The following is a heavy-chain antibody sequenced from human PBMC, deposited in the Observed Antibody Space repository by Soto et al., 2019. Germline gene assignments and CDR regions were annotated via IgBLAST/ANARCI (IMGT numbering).Heavy chain of an antibody. D-gene: IGHD2-2*01. Sequence: GASVKVSCKASGYTFTSYAISWVRQAPGQGLEWMGGIIPIFGTVNYAQKFQGRVTITADESTSTAYMELSSLRSEDTAVYYCARHDCISSSCYYYYYYGMDVWGQGTTVTVSS. CDR1: GYTFTSYA. CDR2: IIPIFGTV. CDR3: ARHDCISSSCYYYYYYGMDV. V-gene: IGHV1-69*13. J-gene: IGHJ6*02.